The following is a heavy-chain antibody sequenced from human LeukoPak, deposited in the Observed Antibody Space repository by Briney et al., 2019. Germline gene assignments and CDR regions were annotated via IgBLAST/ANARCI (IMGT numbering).Heavy chain of an antibody. CDR2: IYHSGST. CDR3: ARVDYGDYENWFDP. D-gene: IGHD4-17*01. V-gene: IGHV4-30-2*01. J-gene: IGHJ5*02. CDR1: GGSISSGGYS. Sequence: PSQTLSLTCAVSGGSISSGGYSWSWIRQPPGKGLEWIGYIYHSGSTYYNPSLKSRVTMSVDRSKNQFSLKLSPVTAADTAVYYCARVDYGDYENWFDPWGQGTLVTVSS.